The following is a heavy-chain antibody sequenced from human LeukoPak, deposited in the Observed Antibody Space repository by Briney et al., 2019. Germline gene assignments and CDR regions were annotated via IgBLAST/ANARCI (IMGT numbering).Heavy chain of an antibody. CDR2: ISSRSSSI. CDR3: ARVGYDILTGFHY. D-gene: IGHD3-9*01. J-gene: IGHJ4*02. Sequence: GSLILSCAASGFPFSDYSINWVRQAPGKGLECVSFISSRSSSIYYADSVKGRFTISRDNAKKSLYLQMNSLRDEDTAVYYCARVGYDILTGFHYWGQGTLVTVSS. V-gene: IGHV3-48*02. CDR1: GFPFSDYS.